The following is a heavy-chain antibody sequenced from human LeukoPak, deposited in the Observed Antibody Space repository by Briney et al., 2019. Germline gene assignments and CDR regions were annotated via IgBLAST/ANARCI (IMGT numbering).Heavy chain of an antibody. CDR2: INPNSGGT. Sequence: ASVKVSCKASGYTFTGYYMHWVRQAPGQGLEWMGRINPNSGGTNYAQKFQGRVTMTRDTSISTAYMELSRLRSDDTAVHYCARGLSYYDQYYFDYWGQGTLVTVSS. J-gene: IGHJ4*02. D-gene: IGHD3-22*01. V-gene: IGHV1-2*06. CDR1: GYTFTGYY. CDR3: ARGLSYYDQYYFDY.